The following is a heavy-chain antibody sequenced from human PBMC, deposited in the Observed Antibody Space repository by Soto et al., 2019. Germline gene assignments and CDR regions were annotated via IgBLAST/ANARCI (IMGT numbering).Heavy chain of an antibody. V-gene: IGHV1-69*04. CDR3: ARDHTYDFQNWFDP. Sequence: SVKVSCKASGGTFSSYTISWVRQAPGQGLEWMGRIIPILGIANYAQKFQGRVTITADKSTSTAYMELSSLRSEDTAVYYCARDHTYDFQNWFDPWGQGTLVTVSS. J-gene: IGHJ5*02. D-gene: IGHD3-3*01. CDR1: GGTFSSYT. CDR2: IIPILGIA.